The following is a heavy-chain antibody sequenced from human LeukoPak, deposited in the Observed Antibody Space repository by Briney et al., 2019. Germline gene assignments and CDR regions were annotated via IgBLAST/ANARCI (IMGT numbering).Heavy chain of an antibody. CDR3: AKDHTSSVPNWFDP. Sequence: GGSLRLSCAASGFTFDDYGMSWVRQAPGKGLEWVSGINWNGGSTGYADSVKGRFTISRDNSKNTLYLQMNSLRAEDTAVYYCAKDHTSSVPNWFDPWGQGTLVTVSS. D-gene: IGHD1-1*01. CDR1: GFTFDDYG. J-gene: IGHJ5*02. V-gene: IGHV3-20*04. CDR2: INWNGGST.